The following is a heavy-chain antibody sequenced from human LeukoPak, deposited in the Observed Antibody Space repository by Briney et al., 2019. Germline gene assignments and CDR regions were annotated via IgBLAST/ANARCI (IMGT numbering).Heavy chain of an antibody. Sequence: GESLKISCQGSGYSFTTYWIGWVRQMPGKGLDGMGSIYPGDAETRYSPSFQGRVTISADKSISTAYLQWSSLKASDTAMYYCARVGIVVLPVSFDYRGQGTIVTDSS. CDR2: IYPGDAET. V-gene: IGHV5-51*01. J-gene: IGHJ4*02. D-gene: IGHD2-2*01. CDR1: GYSFTTYW. CDR3: ARVGIVVLPVSFDY.